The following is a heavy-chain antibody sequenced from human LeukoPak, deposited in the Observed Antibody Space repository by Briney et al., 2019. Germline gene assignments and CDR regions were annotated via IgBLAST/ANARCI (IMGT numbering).Heavy chain of an antibody. D-gene: IGHD3-3*01. J-gene: IGHJ3*01. Sequence: PSETLSLTCTVSGGSISSSSYYWGWIRQPPGKGLEWIGSIYYSGSTYYNPSLKSRVTISVDTSKNQFSLKLSSVTAADTAVYYCARQLEVFSHAFDLWGQGTMVTVSS. CDR2: IYYSGST. CDR1: GGSISSSSYY. V-gene: IGHV4-39*01. CDR3: ARQLEVFSHAFDL.